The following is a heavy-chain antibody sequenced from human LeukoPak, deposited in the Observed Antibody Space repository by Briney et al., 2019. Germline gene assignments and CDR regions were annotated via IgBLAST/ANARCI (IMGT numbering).Heavy chain of an antibody. V-gene: IGHV4-4*07. CDR3: ARDALGYGGTAAFDY. CDR1: GGSISSYY. CDR2: IYTSGTT. Sequence: SETLSLTCTVSGGSISSYYWSWIRQPAGKGLEWIGRIYTSGTTDYNPSLKSRVTMSVDTSKNQFSLKLGSVTAADTALYYCARDALGYGGTAAFDYWGQGIVVTVSS. D-gene: IGHD4-23*01. J-gene: IGHJ4*02.